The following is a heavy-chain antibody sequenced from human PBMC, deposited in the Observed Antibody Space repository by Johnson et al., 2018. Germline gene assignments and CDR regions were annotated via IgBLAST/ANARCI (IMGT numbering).Heavy chain of an antibody. J-gene: IGHJ3*02. CDR1: GFTFSSYG. CDR2: IAYDGSNK. CDR3: AKESGGGRDAFDI. V-gene: IGHV3-30*18. Sequence: QVQLVQSGGGVVQPGRSLRLSCAASGFTFSSYGMHWVRQAPGKGLAWVAVIAYDGSNKYFADSVKGRFTISRDNSKNTLYLQRNSLRAEDTAVDYCAKESGGGRDAFDIWGQGTTVTVSS. D-gene: IGHD1-26*01.